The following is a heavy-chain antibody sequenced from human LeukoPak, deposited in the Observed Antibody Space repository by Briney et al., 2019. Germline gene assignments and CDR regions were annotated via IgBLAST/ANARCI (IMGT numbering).Heavy chain of an antibody. J-gene: IGHJ4*02. V-gene: IGHV3-48*04. Sequence: GGSLRLSCAASGFTFSSYSMNWVRQAPGKGLEWVSYISSSSSTTYYADSLEGRFTNSRDNSKNTLYLQMNSLRAEDTALYYCAKFFLPYLAGGTGSRWGQGTLVTVSS. CDR3: AKFFLPYLAGGTGSR. D-gene: IGHD3-10*01. CDR1: GFTFSSYS. CDR2: ISSSSSTT.